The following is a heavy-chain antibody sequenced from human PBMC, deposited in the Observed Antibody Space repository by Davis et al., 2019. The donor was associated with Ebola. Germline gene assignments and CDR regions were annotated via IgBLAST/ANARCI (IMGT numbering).Heavy chain of an antibody. CDR1: GFAFSNAW. Sequence: GESLKISCAVSGFAFSNAWMNWVRQAPGKGLEWVGRINRKAAGGTTDHAAPVKGRFTISREDSKNTLYLQMNSLKTEDTAVYYCTTVGGYIYGQRDYWGQGALVTVSS. CDR3: TTVGGYIYGQRDY. D-gene: IGHD5-18*01. V-gene: IGHV3-15*07. J-gene: IGHJ4*02. CDR2: INRKAAGGTT.